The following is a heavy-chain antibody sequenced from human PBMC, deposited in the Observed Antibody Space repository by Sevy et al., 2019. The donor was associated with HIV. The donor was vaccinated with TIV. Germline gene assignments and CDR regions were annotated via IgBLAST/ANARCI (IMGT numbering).Heavy chain of an antibody. J-gene: IGHJ6*02. D-gene: IGHD6-6*01. CDR2: ILYDGSNK. Sequence: GGSLRLSCAASGFTFSSYGMHWVRQAPGKGLEWVAVILYDGSNKDYADSVKGRFTISRDNSKNRLYLQMNSLRAGDTAVYYCARGLAALPGYYYGMDVWGQGTAVTVSS. V-gene: IGHV3-30*03. CDR1: GFTFSSYG. CDR3: ARGLAALPGYYYGMDV.